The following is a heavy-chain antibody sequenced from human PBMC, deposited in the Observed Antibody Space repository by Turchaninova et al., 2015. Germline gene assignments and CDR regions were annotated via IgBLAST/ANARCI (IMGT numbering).Heavy chain of an antibody. Sequence: QVQLQQWGPGLLTPSETLSPPSAAVGGASSGYYWSRAPQPPGKGLEWIGEINHSGSTNYNPSLKSRVTISVDTSKNQFSLKLSSVTAADTAVYYCARGLRNDFWSGYKVNWFDPWGQGTLVTVSS. CDR3: ARGLRNDFWSGYKVNWFDP. CDR1: GGASSGYY. V-gene: IGHV4-34*01. CDR2: INHSGST. D-gene: IGHD3-3*01. J-gene: IGHJ5*02.